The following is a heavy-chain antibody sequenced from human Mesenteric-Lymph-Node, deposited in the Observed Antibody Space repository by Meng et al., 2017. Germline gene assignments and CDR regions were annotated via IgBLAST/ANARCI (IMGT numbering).Heavy chain of an antibody. D-gene: IGHD3-22*01. V-gene: IGHV3-13*01. CDR3: ARAARDYDSSGYYYNRGDDAFDI. CDR1: GFTFSSYD. J-gene: IGHJ3*02. Sequence: GESLKISCAASGFTFSSYDMHWVRQATGKGLEWVSAIGTAGDTYYPGSVKGRFTLSRENAKNSLYLQMNSLRAGDTAVYYCARAARDYDSSGYYYNRGDDAFDIWGQGTMVTVSS. CDR2: IGTAGDT.